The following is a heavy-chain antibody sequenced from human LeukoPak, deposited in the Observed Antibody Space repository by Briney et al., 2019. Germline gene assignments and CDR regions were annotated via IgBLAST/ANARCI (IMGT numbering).Heavy chain of an antibody. D-gene: IGHD3-3*01. J-gene: IGHJ4*02. Sequence: GESLKISCKGSGYSFTSYWIGWVRQMPGKGLEWMGIIYPGDSDTRYSPSFQGQVTISADKSISTAYLQWSSLKVSDTAMYFCAKYYEFSSPSEVGFDFWGQGTLVTVSS. CDR3: AKYYEFSSPSEVGFDF. V-gene: IGHV5-51*01. CDR2: IYPGDSDT. CDR1: GYSFTSYW.